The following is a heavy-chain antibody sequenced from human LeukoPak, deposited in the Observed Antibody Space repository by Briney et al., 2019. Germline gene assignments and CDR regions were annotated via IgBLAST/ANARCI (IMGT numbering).Heavy chain of an antibody. J-gene: IGHJ4*02. CDR2: IGTAGDR. V-gene: IGHV3-13*01. D-gene: IGHD5-12*01. Sequence: GGSLRLSCAGSGFTLSSYDMHWVRQGTGKGLEWVSAIGTAGDRYYPGSVNGRFTISRENAKNSLFLQMNSLTAGDTAVYYCARAASGYGFDYWGQGTLVTVSS. CDR1: GFTLSSYD. CDR3: ARAASGYGFDY.